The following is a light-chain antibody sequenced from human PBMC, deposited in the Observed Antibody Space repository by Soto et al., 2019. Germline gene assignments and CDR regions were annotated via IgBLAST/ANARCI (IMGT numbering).Light chain of an antibody. V-gene: IGKV1-5*01. Sequence: DIQMTQSPSTLSASVGDRVTITCRASQSISSWLAWYQQKPGKAPKLLIYDASSLESGVPSRFSGSGSGTEFTLTISSLQPDDFATYSCQQYNSYSRALTFGGGTKVEIK. CDR2: DAS. CDR3: QQYNSYSRALT. J-gene: IGKJ4*01. CDR1: QSISSW.